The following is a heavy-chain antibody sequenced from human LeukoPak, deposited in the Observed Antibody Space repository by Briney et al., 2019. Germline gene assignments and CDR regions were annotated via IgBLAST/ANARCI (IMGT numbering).Heavy chain of an antibody. D-gene: IGHD1-14*01. J-gene: IGHJ4*02. V-gene: IGHV1-18*01. CDR2: ISAYNGNT. CDR1: GYTFTSYG. Sequence: ASVNVSCKASGYTFTSYGISWERQAPGQGLEGMGWISAYNGNTNYAQKLQGRVTMTTDTSTSTAYMELRSLRSDDTAVYYCARDKPELDFDYWGQGTLVTVSS. CDR3: ARDKPELDFDY.